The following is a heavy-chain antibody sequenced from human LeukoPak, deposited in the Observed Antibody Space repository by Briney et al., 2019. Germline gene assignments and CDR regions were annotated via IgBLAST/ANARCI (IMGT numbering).Heavy chain of an antibody. V-gene: IGHV3-21*01. CDR2: ISSSSSYI. CDR3: ARDPHPPTYYYDSSGYAASDY. CDR1: GFTFSSYS. J-gene: IGHJ4*02. D-gene: IGHD3-22*01. Sequence: PGGSLRLSCAASGFTFSSYSMNWVRQAPGKGLEWVSSISSSSSYIYYADSVKGRFTISRDNAKNSLYLQMNSLRAEDTAVYYCARDPHPPTYYYDSSGYAASDYWGQGTLVTVSS.